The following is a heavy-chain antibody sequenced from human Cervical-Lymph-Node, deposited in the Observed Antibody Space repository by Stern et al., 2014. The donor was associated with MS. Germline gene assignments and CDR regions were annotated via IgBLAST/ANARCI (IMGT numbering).Heavy chain of an antibody. J-gene: IGHJ5*02. D-gene: IGHD1-26*01. CDR1: GYIFTSDD. CDR2: INPDSGDT. Sequence: VQLVESGAEVKKPGASVKVSCKASGYIFTSDDINWVRQASGQGLEWMAWINPDSGDTGYAQKFQGRVTLTRDTSINTAYMEMTSLTSDDTAIYYCTKAWESWGQETLITVSS. CDR3: TKAWES. V-gene: IGHV1-8*01.